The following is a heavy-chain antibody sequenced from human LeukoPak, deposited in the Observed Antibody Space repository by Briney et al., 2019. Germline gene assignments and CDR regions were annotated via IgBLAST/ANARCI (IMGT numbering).Heavy chain of an antibody. CDR2: IYHSGNT. Sequence: SETLSLTCAVSDVSISSDNWWTWVRQPPGKGLEWIGEIYHSGNTDYHPSLKSRVTISVDTSKNQFSLKLSSVTAADTAVYYCASTELGIGLLLWFGESPYYFDYWGQGTLVTVSS. CDR1: DVSISSDNW. V-gene: IGHV4-4*02. D-gene: IGHD3-10*01. J-gene: IGHJ4*02. CDR3: ASTELGIGLLLWFGESPYYFDY.